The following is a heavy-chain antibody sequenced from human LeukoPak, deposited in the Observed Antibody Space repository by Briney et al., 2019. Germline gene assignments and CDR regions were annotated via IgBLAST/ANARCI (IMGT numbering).Heavy chain of an antibody. CDR3: AKARIAAAGTGAFDV. V-gene: IGHV3-23*01. CDR2: FSATDGGA. CDR1: GFTVSSYC. Sequence: KAGGSLRLSCAASGFTVSSYCVTWVRQAPGKGLEWVSAFSATDGGAQYAESVKGRFTISRDNSKSSLYLQMNSLRDEDTAVYYCAKARIAAAGTGAFDVWGQGTMVTVSS. D-gene: IGHD6-13*01. J-gene: IGHJ3*01.